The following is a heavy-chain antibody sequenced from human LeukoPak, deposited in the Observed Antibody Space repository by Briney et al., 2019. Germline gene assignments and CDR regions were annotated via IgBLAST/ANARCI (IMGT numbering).Heavy chain of an antibody. J-gene: IGHJ3*02. CDR1: GYTFTSYY. CDR2: INPSGGST. V-gene: IGHV1-46*01. CDR3: ARLVPAADAFDI. D-gene: IGHD2-2*01. Sequence: ASVKVSCTASGYTFTSYYMHWVRQAPGQGLEWMGIINPSGGSTSYAQKFQGRVTMTRDTSTSTVYMELSSLRSEDTAVYYCARLVPAADAFDICGQGTMVTVSS.